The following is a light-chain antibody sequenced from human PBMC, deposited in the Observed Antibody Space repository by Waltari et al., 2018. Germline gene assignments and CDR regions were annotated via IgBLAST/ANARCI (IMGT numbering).Light chain of an antibody. Sequence: YQQLPGKAPQSRIEAVDTRPAGVSHRFSASKSGNTASLTIFGLQAEDEADYYCISYTSTTTYVVVGGGTKLTVL. CDR3: ISYTSTTTYVV. CDR2: AVD. J-gene: IGLJ2*01. V-gene: IGLV2-14*03.